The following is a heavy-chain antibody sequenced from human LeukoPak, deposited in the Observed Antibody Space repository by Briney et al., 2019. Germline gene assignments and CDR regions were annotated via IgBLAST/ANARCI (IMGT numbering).Heavy chain of an antibody. CDR2: INPNSGGT. D-gene: IGHD4-17*01. CDR3: ARDSRVTYGDYPTDY. V-gene: IGHV1-2*02. Sequence: ASVKVSCKASGYTFTGYYMHWVRQAPGQGLEWMGWINPNSGGTNYAQKFQGRVTMTRDTSISTAYMELSRLRSDDTAVYYCARDSRVTYGDYPTDYWGQGTLVTVSS. CDR1: GYTFTGYY. J-gene: IGHJ4*02.